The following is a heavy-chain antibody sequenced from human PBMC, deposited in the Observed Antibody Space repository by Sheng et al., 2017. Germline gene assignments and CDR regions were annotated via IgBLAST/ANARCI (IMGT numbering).Heavy chain of an antibody. CDR3: ARVIGSGSYPYYYYYMDV. D-gene: IGHD3-10*01. CDR2: ITISSTYI. Sequence: EVQLVESGGGLVKPGESLRLSCAASGFTFSSYTMNWVRQAPGKGLEWVSSITISSTYIYYADSVKGRFTISRDNAKNSLYLQMNSLRAEDTAVYYCARVIGSGSYPYYYYYMDVWGQGTTVTVSS. J-gene: IGHJ6*03. CDR1: GFTFSSYT. V-gene: IGHV3-21*01.